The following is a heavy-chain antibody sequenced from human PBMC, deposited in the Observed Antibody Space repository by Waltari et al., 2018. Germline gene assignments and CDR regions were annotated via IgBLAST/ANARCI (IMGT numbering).Heavy chain of an antibody. CDR1: GYTFTNYG. CDR3: AREGSSGWFFY. D-gene: IGHD6-19*01. J-gene: IGHJ4*02. V-gene: IGHV1-18*01. Sequence: QVQLVQSGAEVKKPGASVKVPCKASGYTFTNYGLSWVRQAPGQGLEWMAWISPYNGNTKCAQEFQGRVTLTTDTSTSTVYMELRNLRSDDTALYYCAREGSSGWFFYWGQGTLVTVSS. CDR2: ISPYNGNT.